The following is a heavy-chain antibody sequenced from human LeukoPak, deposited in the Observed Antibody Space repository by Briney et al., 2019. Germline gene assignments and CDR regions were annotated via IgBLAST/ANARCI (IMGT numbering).Heavy chain of an antibody. CDR2: ITGTGSRI. Sequence: GGSLRRSCAASGFTFSSYEMNWVRQAPGKGLEWVSYITGTGSRIYYADSVKGRFTISRDNAKNSLYLQMNSLRAEDTAVYYCARDSAFDYWGQGTLVTVSS. CDR3: ARDSAFDY. D-gene: IGHD6-25*01. CDR1: GFTFSSYE. J-gene: IGHJ4*02. V-gene: IGHV3-48*03.